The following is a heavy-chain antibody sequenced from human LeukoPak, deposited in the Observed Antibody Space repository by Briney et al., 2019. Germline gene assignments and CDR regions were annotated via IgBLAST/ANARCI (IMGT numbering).Heavy chain of an antibody. CDR1: GFNFISYT. J-gene: IGHJ4*02. Sequence: GGSLRLSCATSGFNFISYTMNWVRQAPGKGLEWVSSISSSSSYIYYADSVKGRFTISRDNAKKPLYLQMNGLRAEDTAVYYCARIAYCGGDCYSFYFDYWGQGVLVTVSS. D-gene: IGHD2-21*02. CDR3: ARIAYCGGDCYSFYFDY. V-gene: IGHV3-21*01. CDR2: ISSSSSYI.